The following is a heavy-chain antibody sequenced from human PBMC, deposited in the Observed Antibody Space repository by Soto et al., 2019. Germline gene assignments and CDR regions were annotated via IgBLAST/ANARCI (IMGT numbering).Heavy chain of an antibody. CDR1: GFTFSRYS. V-gene: IGHV3-21*01. J-gene: IGHJ4*02. Sequence: EVPLVESGGDLVKPGGSLRLSSAASGFTFSRYSMDWVRQAPGKGLEWVASISSSSTYIYYADSVKGRFTISRDNDKNSLYLQMNSLRAEDTAVYYCARLDSGYDFSDYWGQGTLVAVSS. CDR3: ARLDSGYDFSDY. D-gene: IGHD5-12*01. CDR2: ISSSSTYI.